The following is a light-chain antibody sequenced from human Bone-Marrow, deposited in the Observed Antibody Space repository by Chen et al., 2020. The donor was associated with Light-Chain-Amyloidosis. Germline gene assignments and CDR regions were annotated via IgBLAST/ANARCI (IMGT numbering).Light chain of an antibody. Sequence: SYELTQPPSVSVSPGQTASITCSGDKLGDRYTYWYQLKSGQSPVLLIYEDKKRPSGIPERFSGSTPGNTATLTISGTQPMDEADYYCQAWDSSTVIFGVGTKLTVL. V-gene: IGLV3-1*01. CDR3: QAWDSSTVI. J-gene: IGLJ2*01. CDR2: EDK. CDR1: KLGDRY.